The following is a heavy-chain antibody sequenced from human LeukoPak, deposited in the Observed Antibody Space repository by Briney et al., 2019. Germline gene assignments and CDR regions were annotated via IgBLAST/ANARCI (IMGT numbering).Heavy chain of an antibody. CDR2: INHSGST. V-gene: IGHV4-38-2*02. CDR3: ASGYYYGSGSYVSY. CDR1: GYSIGSGYY. D-gene: IGHD3-10*01. Sequence: SETLSLTCTVSGYSIGSGYYWGWIRQPPGKGLEWIGEINHSGSTNYNPSLKSRVTISVDTSKNQFSLKLSSVTAADTAVYYCASGYYYGSGSYVSYWGQGTLVTVSS. J-gene: IGHJ4*02.